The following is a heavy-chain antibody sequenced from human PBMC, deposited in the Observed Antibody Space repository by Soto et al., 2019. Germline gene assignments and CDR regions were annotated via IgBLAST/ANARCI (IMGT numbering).Heavy chain of an antibody. V-gene: IGHV3-48*02. J-gene: IGHJ2*01. CDR3: ARGQGEFDL. D-gene: IGHD3-16*01. CDR2: ISSSRGTI. Sequence: GGSLRLSCAASGFTFSTYSMNWVRQGPGKGLEWVSHISSSRGTIFYADSVKGRFTISRDNAKNSVYLQLNSLRDEDTAVYYCARGQGEFDLWGRGTLVTVSS. CDR1: GFTFSTYS.